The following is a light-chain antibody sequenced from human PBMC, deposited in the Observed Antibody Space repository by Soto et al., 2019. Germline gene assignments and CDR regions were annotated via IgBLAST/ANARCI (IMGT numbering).Light chain of an antibody. CDR2: ATS. J-gene: IGKJ1*01. V-gene: IGKV1-39*01. Sequence: DTQMTQSPSSLSASVGDRVTITCRASQTVAKSLNWYQQKPGKAPELLIYATSHLPIGVPSRFSGSGSGTDVTLTINSLQPEDFATYYCQQSYRMPRSFGQGTRVEVK. CDR1: QTVAKS. CDR3: QQSYRMPRS.